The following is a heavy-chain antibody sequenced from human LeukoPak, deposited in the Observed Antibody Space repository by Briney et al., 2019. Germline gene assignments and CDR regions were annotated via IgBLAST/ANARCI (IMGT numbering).Heavy chain of an antibody. CDR3: ARVGGSYYNYYYYYMDV. Sequence: PGGSLRLSCAASGFTFSSYSMNWVRQAPGKGLEWVSSISSSSSYIYYADSVKGRFTISRDNAKNSLYLQMNGLRAEDTAVYYCARVGGSYYNYYYYYMDVWGKGTTVTVSS. V-gene: IGHV3-21*01. J-gene: IGHJ6*03. CDR1: GFTFSSYS. D-gene: IGHD1-26*01. CDR2: ISSSSSYI.